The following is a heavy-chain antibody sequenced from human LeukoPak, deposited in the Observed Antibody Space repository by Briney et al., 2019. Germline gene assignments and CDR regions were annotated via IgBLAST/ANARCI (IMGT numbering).Heavy chain of an antibody. V-gene: IGHV3-9*01. Sequence: GGSLRLSCAASGFTFDDYAMHWVRQAPGKGLEWVSGISWNSGSIGYADSVKGRFTISRDNAKNSLYLQMNRLRAEDTALYYCAKDITYGIAAPDYWGQGTLVTVSS. CDR3: AKDITYGIAAPDY. D-gene: IGHD6-13*01. J-gene: IGHJ4*02. CDR2: ISWNSGSI. CDR1: GFTFDDYA.